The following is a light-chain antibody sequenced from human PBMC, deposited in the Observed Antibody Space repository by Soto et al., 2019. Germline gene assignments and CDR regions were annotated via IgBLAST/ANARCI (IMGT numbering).Light chain of an antibody. CDR2: LNSDGSH. CDR1: SGHSSYA. J-gene: IGLJ1*01. Sequence: QLVLTQSPSASASLGASAKLTCTLSSGHSSYAIAWHQQQPEKGPRYLMKLNSDGSHSKGDGIPDRFSGSSSGAERYLIISSLQSEDEADYYCQTWGTGIHVFGTGTKVTVL. CDR3: QTWGTGIHV. V-gene: IGLV4-69*01.